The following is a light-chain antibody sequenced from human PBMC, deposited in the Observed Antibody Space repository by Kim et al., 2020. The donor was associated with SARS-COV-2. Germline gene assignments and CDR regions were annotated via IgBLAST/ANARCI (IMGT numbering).Light chain of an antibody. J-gene: IGKJ4*01. CDR2: WAS. Sequence: DIVMTQSPDSLAVSLGERATINCKSSQSVLYSSNNKNYLAWYQQKPGQPPKLLIYWASTRESGVPDRLSGSGSGTDFTLTISSLQAEDVAVYYCQQYYSIPLTFGGGTKVDIK. CDR1: QSVLYSSNNKNY. V-gene: IGKV4-1*01. CDR3: QQYYSIPLT.